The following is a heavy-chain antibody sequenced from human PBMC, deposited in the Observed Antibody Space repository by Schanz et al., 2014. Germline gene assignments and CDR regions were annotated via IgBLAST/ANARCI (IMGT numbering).Heavy chain of an antibody. D-gene: IGHD5-18*01. Sequence: EVQLVESGGGLVQPGGSLRLSCAASGFTVSSNYMSWVRQAPGKGLEWVSVISGSGGSTYYADSVRDRFTISRDNSKNMLYLQINNLRAEDTAVYYCARGTDTAMEHRPFDYWGQGTLVTVSS. CDR1: GFTVSSNY. J-gene: IGHJ4*02. V-gene: IGHV3-66*01. CDR3: ARGTDTAMEHRPFDY. CDR2: ISGSGGST.